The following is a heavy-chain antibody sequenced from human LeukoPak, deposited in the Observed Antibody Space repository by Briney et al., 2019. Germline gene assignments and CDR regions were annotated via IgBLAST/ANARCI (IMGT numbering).Heavy chain of an antibody. Sequence: ASVKLSCKASVYTFTGFYMHWVRQAPGQGLEWMGWINPNSGGTNYAQKFQGRVTMTRDTSISTAYMELSRVRSDDTAVYYCARDGGGSYFDYWGQGTLVTVSS. CDR2: INPNSGGT. CDR1: VYTFTGFY. J-gene: IGHJ4*02. V-gene: IGHV1-2*02. CDR3: ARDGGGSYFDY. D-gene: IGHD1-26*01.